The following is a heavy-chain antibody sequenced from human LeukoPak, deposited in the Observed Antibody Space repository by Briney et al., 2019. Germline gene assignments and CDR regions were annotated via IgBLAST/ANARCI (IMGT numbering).Heavy chain of an antibody. J-gene: IGHJ4*02. Sequence: PGGSLRLSCAASGLTFSRDWMSWVRQPPGQGLEWVATIKQDASEEYYVDSVNGRFTISRDNAKNSLYLQMNSLRAEDTAVYYCAGEGESYPDLDYWGQGTLVTVSS. CDR2: IKQDASEE. D-gene: IGHD3-10*01. CDR1: GLTFSRDW. V-gene: IGHV3-7*01. CDR3: AGEGESYPDLDY.